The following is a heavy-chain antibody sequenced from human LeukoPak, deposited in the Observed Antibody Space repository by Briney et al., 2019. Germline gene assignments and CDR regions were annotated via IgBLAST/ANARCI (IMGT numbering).Heavy chain of an antibody. V-gene: IGHV3-30-3*01. D-gene: IGHD3-16*01. Sequence: PGGSLRLSCAASGFTFSSYAMHWVRQAPGKGLEWVAVISYDGSNKYYADSVKGRFTISRDNSKNTLYLQMNSLRAEDTAVYYCARAFQFLGVFDIWGQGTMVTVSS. CDR3: ARAFQFLGVFDI. J-gene: IGHJ3*02. CDR1: GFTFSSYA. CDR2: ISYDGSNK.